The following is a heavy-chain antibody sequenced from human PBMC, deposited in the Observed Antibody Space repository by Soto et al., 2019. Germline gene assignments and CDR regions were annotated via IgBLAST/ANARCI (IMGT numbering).Heavy chain of an antibody. CDR2: IYYSGST. Sequence: SETLSLTCTVSGGSISSYYWSWIRQSPGKGLEWIGYIYYSGSTNYNPSLKSRVTISVDTSKNQFSLKLSSVTAADTAVYYCARRTYSSGWYRGDWFDPWGQGTLVTVSS. CDR3: ARRTYSSGWYRGDWFDP. V-gene: IGHV4-59*01. J-gene: IGHJ5*02. CDR1: GGSISSYY. D-gene: IGHD6-19*01.